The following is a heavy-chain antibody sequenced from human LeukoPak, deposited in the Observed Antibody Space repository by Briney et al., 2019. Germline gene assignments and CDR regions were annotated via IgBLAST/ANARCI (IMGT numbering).Heavy chain of an antibody. CDR3: AKDGSHGVPTIDGLDY. Sequence: PGRSLRLSCAASGFTFSSYAMHWVRQAPGKGLEWVAVISYDGSNKYYADSVKGRFTISRDNSKNTLYLQMNSLRAEDTAVYYCAKDGSHGVPTIDGLDYWGQGTLVTVSS. CDR2: ISYDGSNK. V-gene: IGHV3-30*04. J-gene: IGHJ4*02. CDR1: GFTFSSYA. D-gene: IGHD5-12*01.